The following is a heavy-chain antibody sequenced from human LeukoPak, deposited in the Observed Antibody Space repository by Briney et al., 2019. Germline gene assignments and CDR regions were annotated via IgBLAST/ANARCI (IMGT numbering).Heavy chain of an antibody. V-gene: IGHV3-9*01. J-gene: IGHJ3*02. CDR2: ISWNSGSI. D-gene: IGHD6-13*01. CDR1: GFTFDDYA. Sequence: SLRLSCAASGFTFDDYAMHWVRQAPGKGLEWVSGISWNSGSIGYADSVKGRFTISRDNAKNSLYLQMNSLRAEDTAVYYCARPMYSSSWYVVSAFDIWGQGTMVTVSS. CDR3: ARPMYSSSWYVVSAFDI.